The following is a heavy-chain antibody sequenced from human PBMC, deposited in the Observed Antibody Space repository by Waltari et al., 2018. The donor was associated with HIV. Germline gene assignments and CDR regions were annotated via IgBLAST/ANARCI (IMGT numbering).Heavy chain of an antibody. Sequence: QLQLQESGPGLVKPSETLSLTCTVSGGPISSSSYYWGWIRQPPGKGLDWIGSIYYSGSTYYNPSLKSRVTISVDTSKNQFSLKLSSVTAADTAVYYCARHLRVVVITTSVAWFDPWGQGTLVTVSS. J-gene: IGHJ5*02. D-gene: IGHD3-22*01. CDR2: IYYSGST. V-gene: IGHV4-39*01. CDR1: GGPISSSSYY. CDR3: ARHLRVVVITTSVAWFDP.